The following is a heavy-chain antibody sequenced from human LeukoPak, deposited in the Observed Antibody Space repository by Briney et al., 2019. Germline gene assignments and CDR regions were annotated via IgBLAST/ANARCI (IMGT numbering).Heavy chain of an antibody. CDR1: GGSISSGGYS. Sequence: PSETLSLTCAVSGGSISSGGYSWNWIRQPPGKGLEWIGYISHSGSTYYNPSLKSRVTISLATSKNQFSLKLSSVTAADTAVYYCARVSVVYGMDVWGRGTTVTVSS. J-gene: IGHJ6*02. CDR2: ISHSGST. CDR3: ARVSVVYGMDV. D-gene: IGHD5/OR15-5a*01. V-gene: IGHV4-30-2*01.